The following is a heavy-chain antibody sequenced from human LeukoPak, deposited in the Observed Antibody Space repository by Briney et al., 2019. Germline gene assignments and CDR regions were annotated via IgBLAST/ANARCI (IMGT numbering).Heavy chain of an antibody. CDR2: ISSSSSYI. CDR3: ARMGDFWSGYQYYFDY. V-gene: IGHV3-21*01. CDR1: GFTFDDHG. D-gene: IGHD3-3*01. J-gene: IGHJ4*02. Sequence: GGSLRLSCAASGFTFDDHGMSWVRQAPGKGLEWVSSISSSSSYIYYADSVKGRFTISRDNAKNSLYLQMNSLRAEDTAVYYCARMGDFWSGYQYYFDYWGQGTLVTVFS.